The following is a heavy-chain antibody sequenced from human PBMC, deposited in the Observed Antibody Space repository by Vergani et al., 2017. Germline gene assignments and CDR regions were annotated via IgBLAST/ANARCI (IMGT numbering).Heavy chain of an antibody. J-gene: IGHJ4*02. V-gene: IGHV4-38-2*01. CDR1: GYSISSGYY. CDR3: ARLFYGSGSYAPIDY. D-gene: IGHD3-10*01. Sequence: QVQLQESGPGRVKPSETLSLTCAVSGYSISSGYYWGWIRQPPGKGLEWIGSIYHSGSTYYNPSLKSRVTISVDTSKNQFSLKLSSVTAADTAVYYCARLFYGSGSYAPIDYWGQGTLVTVSS. CDR2: IYHSGST.